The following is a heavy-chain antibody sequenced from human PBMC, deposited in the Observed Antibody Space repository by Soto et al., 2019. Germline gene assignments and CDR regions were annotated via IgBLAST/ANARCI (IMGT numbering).Heavy chain of an antibody. D-gene: IGHD2-15*01. CDR3: ATRKVVITTDSDYYSFALDV. CDR1: GGPIGAHTHY. V-gene: IGHV4-39*01. J-gene: IGHJ6*02. Sequence: SETLSLTCTVSGGPIGAHTHYCSWIRQSPGGGLEWIASIYYSGTTYYNPSLQNRLTISADRSKNQVSLLLTSMTAADTAVYYCATRKVVITTDSDYYSFALDVWGHGTPVTVSS. CDR2: IYYSGTT.